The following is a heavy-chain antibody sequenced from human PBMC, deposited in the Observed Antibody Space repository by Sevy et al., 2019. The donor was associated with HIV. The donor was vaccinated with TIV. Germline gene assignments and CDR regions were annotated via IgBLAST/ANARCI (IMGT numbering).Heavy chain of an antibody. J-gene: IGHJ4*02. D-gene: IGHD3-10*01. CDR1: GFTFSKYP. Sequence: GGSLRLSCVVSGFTFSKYPMNWVRQAPGKGLEWVSSISSSSNYIYYGDSVKGRFTISRDNAKNSLYLQMNSLRAEDTAVYYCAIKITMIRGDQGPFDYWGQGTLVTVSS. CDR2: ISSSSNYI. CDR3: AIKITMIRGDQGPFDY. V-gene: IGHV3-21*04.